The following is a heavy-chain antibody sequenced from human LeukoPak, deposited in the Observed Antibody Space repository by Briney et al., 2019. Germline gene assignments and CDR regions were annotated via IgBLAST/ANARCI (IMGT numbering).Heavy chain of an antibody. J-gene: IGHJ6*03. CDR1: GGSISSGDYY. CDR3: ARGLVGATTYYYYYMDV. CDR2: IYYSGST. Sequence: SQTLSLTCTVSGGSISSGDYYWSWIRQPPGKGLEWIGYIYYSGSTYYNPSLKSRVTISVDTSKNQFSLKLSSVTAADTAVYYCARGLVGATTYYYYYMDVWGKGTTVTVSS. V-gene: IGHV4-30-4*01. D-gene: IGHD1-26*01.